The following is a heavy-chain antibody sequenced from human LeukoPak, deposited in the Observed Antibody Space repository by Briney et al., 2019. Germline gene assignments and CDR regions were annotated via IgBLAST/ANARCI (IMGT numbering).Heavy chain of an antibody. CDR2: IYTSGST. CDR1: GGSISSYY. D-gene: IGHD2-2*02. CDR3: AGTIDSYCSSTSCYKFPHLGSYWYFDL. Sequence: SETLSLTCTVSGGSISSYYWSWIRQPAGKGLEWIGRIYTSGSTNYNPSLKSRVTMSVDTSKNQFSLKLSPVTAADTAVYYCAGTIDSYCSSTSCYKFPHLGSYWYFDLWGRGTLVTVSS. V-gene: IGHV4-4*07. J-gene: IGHJ2*01.